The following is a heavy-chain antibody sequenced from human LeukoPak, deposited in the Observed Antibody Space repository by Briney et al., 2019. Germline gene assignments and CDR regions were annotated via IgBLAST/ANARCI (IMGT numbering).Heavy chain of an antibody. D-gene: IGHD6-13*01. CDR2: IWYDGSNK. Sequence: PGGSLRLSCAASGFTFSSYSMNWVRQAPGKGLEWVTVIWYDGSNKYYADSVKGRFTISRDNSKNTLYLQMNSLRAEDTAVYYCARDPSEAAASYDAFDIWGQGTMVTVSS. CDR1: GFTFSSYS. CDR3: ARDPSEAAASYDAFDI. J-gene: IGHJ3*02. V-gene: IGHV3-33*08.